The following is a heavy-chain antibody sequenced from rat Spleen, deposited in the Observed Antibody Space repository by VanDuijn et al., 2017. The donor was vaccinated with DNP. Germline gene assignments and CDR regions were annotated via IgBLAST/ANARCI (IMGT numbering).Heavy chain of an antibody. CDR3: AKGPNYGGDSDYFDY. D-gene: IGHD1-11*01. V-gene: IGHV4-2*01. CDR1: GFIFNDFW. CDR2: VNKDSSRI. Sequence: EVKFVESGGGLVQPGRSLKLSCAASGFIFNDFWMGWVRQAPGKGLEWIGEVNKDSSRINYNPSLKEKFTISRDNTQNTLYLQMSKLGSEDTAIYYCAKGPNYGGDSDYFDYWGQGVTVTVSS. J-gene: IGHJ2*01.